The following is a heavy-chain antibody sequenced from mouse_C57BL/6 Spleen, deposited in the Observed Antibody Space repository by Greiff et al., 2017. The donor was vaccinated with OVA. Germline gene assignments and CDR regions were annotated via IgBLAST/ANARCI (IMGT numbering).Heavy chain of an antibody. CDR3: ARQGYSWRELDYYAMDY. D-gene: IGHD2-2*01. Sequence: EVQLVESGGGLVQPGGSLKLSCAASGFTFSDYYMYWVRQTPEKRLEWVAYISNGGGSTYYPDTVKGRFTISRDNAKNTLYLQMSRLKSEDTAMYYCARQGYSWRELDYYAMDYWGQGTSVTVSS. V-gene: IGHV5-12*01. CDR1: GFTFSDYY. J-gene: IGHJ4*01. CDR2: ISNGGGST.